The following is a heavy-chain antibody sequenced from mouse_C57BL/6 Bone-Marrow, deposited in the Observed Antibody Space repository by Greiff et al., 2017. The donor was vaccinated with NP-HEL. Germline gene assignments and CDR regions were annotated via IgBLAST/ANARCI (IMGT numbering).Heavy chain of an antibody. J-gene: IGHJ3*01. CDR2: INPNNGGT. CDR3: ARGGYGNYFAWFAY. Sequence: VQLQQSGPELVKPGASVKISCKASGYTFTDYYMNWVKQSHGKSLEWIGDINPNNGGTSYNQKFKGKATWTVDKSSSTAYMELRSLTSEDSAVYYCARGGYGNYFAWFAYWGQGTLVTVSA. D-gene: IGHD2-1*01. CDR1: GYTFTDYY. V-gene: IGHV1-26*01.